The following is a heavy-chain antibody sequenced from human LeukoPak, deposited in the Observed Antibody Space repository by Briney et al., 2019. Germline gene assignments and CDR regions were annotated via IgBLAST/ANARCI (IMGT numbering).Heavy chain of an antibody. Sequence: GGSLRPSCVGSGFNVTTNNMYWVRQAPGKGLECVSTFLAGGLLDYADSVRDRFTISRDTSKNTLYLQMNSLNAEDTAVYYCGRRFCNSCPLDFWGQGTLVTVSS. V-gene: IGHV3-66*04. CDR1: GFNVTTNN. CDR3: GRRFCNSCPLDF. D-gene: IGHD2-21*01. J-gene: IGHJ4*02. CDR2: FLAGGLL.